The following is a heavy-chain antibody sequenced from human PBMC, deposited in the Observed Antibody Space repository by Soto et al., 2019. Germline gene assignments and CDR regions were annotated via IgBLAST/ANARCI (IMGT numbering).Heavy chain of an antibody. CDR2: INHSGST. Sequence: SETLSLTCAVYGGSFSGYYCIWIRQPPGKGLEWIGEINHSGSTNYNPSLKSRVTISVDTSKNQFSLKLSSVTAADTAVYYCARRAVAGSIYYYYGMDVWGQGTTVT. D-gene: IGHD6-19*01. V-gene: IGHV4-34*01. CDR3: ARRAVAGSIYYYYGMDV. CDR1: GGSFSGYY. J-gene: IGHJ6*02.